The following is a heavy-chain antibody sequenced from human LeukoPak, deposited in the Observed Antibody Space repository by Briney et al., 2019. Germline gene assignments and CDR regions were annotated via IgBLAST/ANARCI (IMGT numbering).Heavy chain of an antibody. V-gene: IGHV5-51*01. Sequence: GESLKISCKGSGYSFTTYWIGWVRQMPGKGLEWMGIIYPGDSDTRYSPSFQGQVTISADKSISTAYLQWSSLKASDTAMYYCARRPSCGGNCYPFDYWGQGTLVTVSS. CDR3: ARRPSCGGNCYPFDY. CDR2: IYPGDSDT. J-gene: IGHJ4*02. CDR1: GYSFTTYW. D-gene: IGHD2-21*02.